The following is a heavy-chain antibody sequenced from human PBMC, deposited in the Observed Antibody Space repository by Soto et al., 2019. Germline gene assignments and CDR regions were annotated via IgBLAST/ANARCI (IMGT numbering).Heavy chain of an antibody. J-gene: IGHJ5*02. Sequence: SETLSLTCTVSGGSISSYYWSWIRQPPGKGLEWIGYIYHSGSTYYNPSLKSRVTISVDRSKNQFSLKLSSVTAADTAVYYCARGMTTVTTFDPWGQGTLVTVSS. CDR3: ARGMTTVTTFDP. D-gene: IGHD4-17*01. V-gene: IGHV4-59*12. CDR2: IYHSGST. CDR1: GGSISSYY.